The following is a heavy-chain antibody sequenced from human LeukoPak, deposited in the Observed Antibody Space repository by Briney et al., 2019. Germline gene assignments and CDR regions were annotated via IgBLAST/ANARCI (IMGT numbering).Heavy chain of an antibody. J-gene: IGHJ5*02. CDR3: ANRFAIGLA. CDR2: ITSDGYTT. V-gene: IGHV3-64*03. CDR1: GFTFSNYA. Sequence: GGSLRLSCSASGFTFSNYAMNWVRQAPGKGLEYVSGITSDGYTTYYADSVKGRFTISRDSSKNTLYLQMSSLRPEDTAVYYCANRFAIGLAWGQGTLVTVSS. D-gene: IGHD3-10*01.